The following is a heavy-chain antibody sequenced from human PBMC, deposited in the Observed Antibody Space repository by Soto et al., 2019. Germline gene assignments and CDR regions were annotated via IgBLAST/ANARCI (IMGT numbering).Heavy chain of an antibody. CDR1: GGTFSSYA. J-gene: IGHJ6*02. CDR3: ARHGALSPVVVPAAPDYYYGMDV. Sequence: ASVKVSCKASGGTFSSYAISWVRQAPGQGLEWMGGIIPIFGTANYAQKFQGRVTITADKSTSTAYMELSSLKASDTAMYYCARHGALSPVVVPAAPDYYYGMDVWGQGTTVTVSS. D-gene: IGHD2-2*01. V-gene: IGHV1-69*06. CDR2: IIPIFGTA.